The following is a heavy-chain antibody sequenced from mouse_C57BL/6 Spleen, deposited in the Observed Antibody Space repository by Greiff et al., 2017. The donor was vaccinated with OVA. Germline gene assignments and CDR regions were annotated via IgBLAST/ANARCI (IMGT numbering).Heavy chain of an antibody. CDR3: ASGNYYCDD. D-gene: IGHD2-1*01. Sequence: QVQLQQPGAELVKPGASVKLSCKASGYTFTSYWMQWVNQRPGPGLEWIGEIDPSDSYTNYNQKFKGKATLTVDTSSSTAYMQLSSLTSEDSAVYYGASGNYYCDDWGKGTTLTVSS. CDR1: GYTFTSYW. CDR2: IDPSDSYT. V-gene: IGHV1-50*01. J-gene: IGHJ2*01.